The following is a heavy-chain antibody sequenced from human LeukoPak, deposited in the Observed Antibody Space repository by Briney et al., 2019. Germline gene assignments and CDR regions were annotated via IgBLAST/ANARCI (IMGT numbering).Heavy chain of an antibody. CDR3: VKAVSLVVVAATRAFEI. D-gene: IGHD2-15*01. Sequence: QPGRSLRLSCAVAGFTFSSYGMNWVRQAPGKGLEWVSTISGSGGSTYYADSVRGRFTISRENSKSPLYLQMNSLRAEDTAVYYCVKAVSLVVVAATRAFEIWGQWTMVTVSS. CDR1: GFTFSSYG. J-gene: IGHJ3*02. V-gene: IGHV3-23*01. CDR2: ISGSGGST.